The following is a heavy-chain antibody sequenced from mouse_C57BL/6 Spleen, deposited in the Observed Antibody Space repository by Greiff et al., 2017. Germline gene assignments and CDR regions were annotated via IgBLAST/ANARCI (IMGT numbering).Heavy chain of an antibody. CDR1: GYAFSSYW. V-gene: IGHV1-80*01. CDR2: IYPGDGDT. D-gene: IGHD2-1*01. J-gene: IGHJ3*01. CDR3: AVGGNKGAWFAY. Sequence: VKLMESGAELVKPGASVKISCKASGYAFSSYWMNWVKQRPGKGLEWIGQIYPGDGDTNYNGKFKGKATLTADKSSSTAYMQLSSLTSEDSAVYFCAVGGNKGAWFAYWGQGTLVTVSA.